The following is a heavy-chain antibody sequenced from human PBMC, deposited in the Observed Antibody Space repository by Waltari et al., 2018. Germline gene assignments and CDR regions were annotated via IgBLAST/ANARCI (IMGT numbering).Heavy chain of an antibody. J-gene: IGHJ5*02. CDR3: ARSPAYSSSSWFDP. CDR1: GYSISSGYY. V-gene: IGHV4-38-2*01. Sequence: QVQLQESGPGLVKPSETLSLTCAVSGYSISSGYYWGWIRQPPGKGLEWIGSIYHSGSTYYTPSLKSRVTISVDTSKNQFSLKLSSVTAADTAVYYCARSPAYSSSSWFDPWGQGTLVTVSS. D-gene: IGHD6-6*01. CDR2: IYHSGST.